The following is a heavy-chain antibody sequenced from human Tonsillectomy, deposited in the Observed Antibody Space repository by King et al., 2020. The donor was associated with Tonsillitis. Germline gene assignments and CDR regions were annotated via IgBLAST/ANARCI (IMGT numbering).Heavy chain of an antibody. V-gene: IGHV3-30*18. J-gene: IGHJ4*02. CDR1: GFTFSSYG. CDR3: AKTPRTRYFVWLRSDY. Sequence: VQLVESGGGVVQPGRSLRLSCAASGFTFSSYGMHRVRQAPGKGLEWVALISYDGSNKYYTDSVKGRFTISREHSKNTLYLEMNSLRAEDTAVYYCAKTPRTRYFVWLRSDYWGQGTLVTVSS. CDR2: ISYDGSNK. D-gene: IGHD3-9*01.